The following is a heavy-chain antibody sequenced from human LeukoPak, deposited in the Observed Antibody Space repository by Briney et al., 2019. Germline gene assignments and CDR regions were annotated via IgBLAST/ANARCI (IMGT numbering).Heavy chain of an antibody. J-gene: IGHJ4*02. D-gene: IGHD6-19*01. CDR2: ISGSGGST. V-gene: IGHV3-23*01. Sequence: TGGSLRLSCAASGFTFSSYAMSWVRQAPGKGLEWVSAISGSGGSTYYADSVKGRFTISRDNSKNTLYLQMNSLRAEDTAVYYCAKDQGKAVAGYAFDYWGQGTLVTVSS. CDR3: AKDQGKAVAGYAFDY. CDR1: GFTFSSYA.